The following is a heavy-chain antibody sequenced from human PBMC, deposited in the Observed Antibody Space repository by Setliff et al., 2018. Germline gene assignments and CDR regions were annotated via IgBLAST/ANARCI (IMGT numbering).Heavy chain of an antibody. D-gene: IGHD1-26*01. CDR3: AKGGTYRYFDF. J-gene: IGHJ4*02. Sequence: SETLSLTCTVSGGPFSGASIWSWIRQPPGKGLEFIGYVYYSGTAKYDPSLESRAIMSVDASKNQISLKLNSVTAADTGVYYCAKGGTYRYFDFWGQGALVNSPQ. CDR1: GGPFSGAS. CDR2: VYYSGTA. V-gene: IGHV4-59*01.